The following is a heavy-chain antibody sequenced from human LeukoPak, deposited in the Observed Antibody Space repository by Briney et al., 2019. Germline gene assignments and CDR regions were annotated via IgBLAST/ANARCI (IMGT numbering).Heavy chain of an antibody. V-gene: IGHV3-30-3*01. D-gene: IGHD4-23*01. Sequence: GRSLRLSCAASGFTFSSYAMHWVRQAPGKGLEWVAVISYDGSNKYYADSVKGRFTISRDNSKNTLYLQMNSLRAEDTAVYYCAKDSYGSVVTPEFDYWGQGTLVTVSS. J-gene: IGHJ4*02. CDR2: ISYDGSNK. CDR3: AKDSYGSVVTPEFDY. CDR1: GFTFSSYA.